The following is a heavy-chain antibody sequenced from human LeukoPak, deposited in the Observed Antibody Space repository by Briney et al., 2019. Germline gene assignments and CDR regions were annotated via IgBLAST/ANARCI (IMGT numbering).Heavy chain of an antibody. J-gene: IGHJ4*02. CDR1: GGSFSGYY. CDR2: INHSGST. V-gene: IGHV4-34*01. CDR3: ARENCSGGSCLGFDY. Sequence: PSETLSLTCAVYGGSFSGYYWSWIRQPPGKGLEWIGEINHSGSTNYNPSLKSRVTISVDTSKDQFSLKLSSVTAADTAVYYCARENCSGGSCLGFDYWGQGTLVTVSS. D-gene: IGHD2-15*01.